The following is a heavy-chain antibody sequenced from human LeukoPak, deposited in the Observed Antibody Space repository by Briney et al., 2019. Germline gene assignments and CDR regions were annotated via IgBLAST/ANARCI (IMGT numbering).Heavy chain of an antibody. CDR1: GGTFSSYA. CDR2: IIPIFGTA. Sequence: SVKASCKASGGTFSSYAISWVRQAPGQGLEWMGGIIPIFGTANYAQKFQGRVTITADKSTSTAYMELSSLRSEDTAVYYCARAESYYYYYMDVWGKGTTVTVSS. J-gene: IGHJ6*03. CDR3: ARAESYYYYYMDV. V-gene: IGHV1-69*06.